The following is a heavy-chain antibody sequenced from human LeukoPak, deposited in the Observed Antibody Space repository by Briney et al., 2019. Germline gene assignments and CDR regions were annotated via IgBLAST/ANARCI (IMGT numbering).Heavy chain of an antibody. Sequence: SETLSLTCTVSGGSISSYYWSWIRQPPGKGLEWIGYIYYSGSTNYNPSLKSRVTISVDTSKNQFSLKLSSVTAADTAVYYCARPGGYYDSSGYYYGFDYWGQGTLVTVSS. CDR3: ARPGGYYDSSGYYYGFDY. D-gene: IGHD3-22*01. V-gene: IGHV4-59*12. CDR1: GGSISSYY. CDR2: IYYSGST. J-gene: IGHJ4*02.